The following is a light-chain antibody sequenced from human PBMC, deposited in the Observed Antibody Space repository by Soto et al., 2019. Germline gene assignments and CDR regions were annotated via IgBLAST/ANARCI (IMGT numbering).Light chain of an antibody. V-gene: IGKV3-20*01. CDR3: HQYTSPPWT. CDR1: QSVPGNY. Sequence: EIVLTQSPGTLSLTPGERATLSCRASQSVPGNYLAWLQHKPGQAPRLLIYGASNRATDTPARFSGSGSGTDFTITITGLEPEDFAVYYCHQYTSPPWTFGQGTRLDIK. J-gene: IGKJ1*01. CDR2: GAS.